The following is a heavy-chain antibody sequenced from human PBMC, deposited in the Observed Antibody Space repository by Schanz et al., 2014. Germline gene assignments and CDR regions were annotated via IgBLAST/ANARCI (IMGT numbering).Heavy chain of an antibody. CDR2: ISYDGSNK. CDR1: GFIFSNYG. D-gene: IGHD3-9*01. J-gene: IGHJ4*02. V-gene: IGHV3-30*19. CDR3: AKQIHYDILTVTRN. Sequence: VQLLESGGGLVQPGGSLRLSCAASGFIFSNYGMHWVRQAPGKGLEWVAVISYDGSNKYYADSVKGRFTISRDNSKNTLYLQMNSLRAEDTAVYYCAKQIHYDILTVTRNWGQGTLVTVSS.